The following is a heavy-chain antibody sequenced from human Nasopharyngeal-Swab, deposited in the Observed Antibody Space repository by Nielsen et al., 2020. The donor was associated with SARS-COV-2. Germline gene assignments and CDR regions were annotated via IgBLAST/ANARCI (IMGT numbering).Heavy chain of an antibody. CDR3: AKDRGAGAIDY. CDR1: GFSFDDYA. Sequence: SLKISCAASGFSFDDYAMHRVRQAPGKGLEWVSGISWNSGRIGYADSVKGRFTISRDNAKNSLFLQMNSLRAEDTALYYCAKDRGAGAIDYWGQGTLVTVSS. CDR2: ISWNSGRI. V-gene: IGHV3-9*01. D-gene: IGHD1-26*01. J-gene: IGHJ4*02.